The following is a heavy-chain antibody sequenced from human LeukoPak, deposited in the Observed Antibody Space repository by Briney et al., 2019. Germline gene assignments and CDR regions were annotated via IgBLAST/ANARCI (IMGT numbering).Heavy chain of an antibody. Sequence: GGSLRLSCAASGFTFSSYAMSWVRQAPGKGLEWVSAISGSGGSTYYADSVKGRFTISRDNDKNSLCLQMNSLRDEDTAVYYCASPLDYSSPRYWGQGTLVTVSS. CDR2: ISGSGGST. J-gene: IGHJ4*02. CDR1: GFTFSSYA. CDR3: ASPLDYSSPRY. V-gene: IGHV3-23*01. D-gene: IGHD6-19*01.